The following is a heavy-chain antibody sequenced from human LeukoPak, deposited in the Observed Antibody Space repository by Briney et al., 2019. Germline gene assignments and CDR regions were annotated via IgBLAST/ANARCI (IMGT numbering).Heavy chain of an antibody. CDR2: ISWNSGSI. CDR1: GFTFDDYA. V-gene: IGHV3-9*01. Sequence: PGRSLRLSCAASGFTFDDYAMHWVRQAPGKGLVWVSGISWNSGSIGYADSVKGRFTISRDNAKNSLYLQMNSLRAEDTALYYCAKDKHIAAAAGTYLDYWGQGTLVTVSS. CDR3: AKDKHIAAAAGTYLDY. J-gene: IGHJ4*02. D-gene: IGHD6-13*01.